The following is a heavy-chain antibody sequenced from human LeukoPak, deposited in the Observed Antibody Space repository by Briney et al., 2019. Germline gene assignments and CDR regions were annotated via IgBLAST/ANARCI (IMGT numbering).Heavy chain of an antibody. V-gene: IGHV3-30*02. D-gene: IGHD3-22*01. CDR2: IRYDGSNE. CDR3: ARTSDTSGRYWYFDL. CDR1: GFTFSSYG. J-gene: IGHJ2*01. Sequence: PGGSLRLSCAASGFTFSSYGMHWVRQAPGKGLEWVSFIRYDGSNEYYADSVRGRFTISRDNSKNSLYLQMNSLRAEDTAVYYCARTSDTSGRYWYFDLWGRGTLVTVSS.